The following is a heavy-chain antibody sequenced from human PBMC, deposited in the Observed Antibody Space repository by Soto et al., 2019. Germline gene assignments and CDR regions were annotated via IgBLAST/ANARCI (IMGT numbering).Heavy chain of an antibody. CDR3: ARVGDDILTGSAYYFDY. J-gene: IGHJ4*02. CDR1: GDSINSDKYY. V-gene: IGHV4-31*03. Sequence: PSETLSLTCSVSGDSINSDKYYWGWIRQPPGKGLEWIGYIYYSGSTYYNPSLKSRVTISVDTSKNQFSLKLTSVTAADTAVYYCARVGDDILTGSAYYFDYWGQGTLVTVSS. CDR2: IYYSGST. D-gene: IGHD3-9*01.